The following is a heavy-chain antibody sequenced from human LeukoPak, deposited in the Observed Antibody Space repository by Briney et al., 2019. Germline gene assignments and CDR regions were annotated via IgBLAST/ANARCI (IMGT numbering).Heavy chain of an antibody. CDR1: GFTFSSYS. D-gene: IGHD6-13*01. CDR2: ISPTISSSI. Sequence: GGSLRLSCAASGFTFSSYSMNWVRQAPGKGLEWVSYISPTISSSIYYADSVKGRFTISRDNARNSLFLQMNSLRDEDTAVYYCARAAYSSSPDYWGQGTLVTVSS. V-gene: IGHV3-48*02. CDR3: ARAAYSSSPDY. J-gene: IGHJ4*02.